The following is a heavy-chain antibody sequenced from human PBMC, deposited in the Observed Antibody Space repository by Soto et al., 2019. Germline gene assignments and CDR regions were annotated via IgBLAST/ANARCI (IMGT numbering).Heavy chain of an antibody. V-gene: IGHV5-10-1*01. Sequence: PGESLKISCKGSGYSFTSTWITGGRQMPGKGLEWMGRIDPSDSYTNYSPSFQGHVTISADKSISTAYLQWSSLKASDTAMYYCARHFFVVAGNNWFDPWGQGTLVTVSS. J-gene: IGHJ5*02. CDR2: IDPSDSYT. D-gene: IGHD2-21*01. CDR1: GYSFTSTW. CDR3: ARHFFVVAGNNWFDP.